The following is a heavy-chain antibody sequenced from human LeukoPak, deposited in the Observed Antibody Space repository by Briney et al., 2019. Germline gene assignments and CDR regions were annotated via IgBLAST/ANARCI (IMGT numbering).Heavy chain of an antibody. J-gene: IGHJ4*02. CDR3: ARESAAAGHFDY. Sequence: GGSLRLSCVASGFTFSSYAMSWVRQAPGKGLEWVSANSCSGGSTYYADSVKGRFTISRDNSKNTLYLQMNSLRAEDTAVYYCARESAAAGHFDYWGQGTLVTVSS. D-gene: IGHD6-13*01. CDR2: NSCSGGST. V-gene: IGHV3-23*01. CDR1: GFTFSSYA.